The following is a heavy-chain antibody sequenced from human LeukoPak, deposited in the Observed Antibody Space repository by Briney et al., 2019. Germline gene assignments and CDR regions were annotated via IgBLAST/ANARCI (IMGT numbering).Heavy chain of an antibody. V-gene: IGHV3-7*03. CDR2: VNRDGSET. Sequence: GGSLRLSCAASGLTFSSHWMTWVGQVPGRGPEWVANVNRDGSETYYLDSVKGRFTISKDNAKNSLYLQMNSLRAEDTALYHCARNNGMDVWGQGTTVIVSS. J-gene: IGHJ6*02. CDR3: ARNNGMDV. CDR1: GLTFSSHW.